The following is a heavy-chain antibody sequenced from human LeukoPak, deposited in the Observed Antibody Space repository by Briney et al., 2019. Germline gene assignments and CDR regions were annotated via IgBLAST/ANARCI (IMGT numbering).Heavy chain of an antibody. Sequence: GGPLRLPCTAWGYPFSSFGMRWARQAPGKGGVGGPNIKQDGSEKYYVDSVKGRFTISRDNAKNTLYLQMNSLRAEDTAIFFCARERCIGTSCSRGLDVWGQGTTVTVSS. CDR2: IKQDGSEK. V-gene: IGHV3-7*01. CDR1: GYPFSSFG. J-gene: IGHJ6*02. CDR3: ARERCIGTSCSRGLDV. D-gene: IGHD2-2*01.